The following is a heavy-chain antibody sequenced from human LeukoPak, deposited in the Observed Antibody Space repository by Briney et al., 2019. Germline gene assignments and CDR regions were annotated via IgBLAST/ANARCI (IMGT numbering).Heavy chain of an antibody. CDR1: GGTFSSYA. CDR3: ARGPVVFYYFDY. D-gene: IGHD2-15*01. V-gene: IGHV1-69*04. J-gene: IGHJ4*02. Sequence: SVKVSCKASGGTFSSYAISWVRQAPGQGLEWMGRIIPILGIANYAQKFQGRVTITADKSTSTAYMELSSLRSEDTAVYYCARGPVVFYYFDYWGQGTLVTVSS. CDR2: IIPILGIA.